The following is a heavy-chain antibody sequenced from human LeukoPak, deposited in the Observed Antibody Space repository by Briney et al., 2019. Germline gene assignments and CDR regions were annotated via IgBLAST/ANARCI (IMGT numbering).Heavy chain of an antibody. D-gene: IGHD6-6*01. CDR1: GFTFSSYS. Sequence: PGGSLRLSCAASGFTFSSYSMNWVRQAPGKGLEWVSSISSSSSYIYYADSVKGRFTISRDNAKNSLYLQMNSLRAEDTAVYYCARDQRALEYSSSRGWDFDYWGQGTLVTVSS. CDR3: ARDQRALEYSSSRGWDFDY. CDR2: ISSSSSYI. V-gene: IGHV3-21*01. J-gene: IGHJ4*02.